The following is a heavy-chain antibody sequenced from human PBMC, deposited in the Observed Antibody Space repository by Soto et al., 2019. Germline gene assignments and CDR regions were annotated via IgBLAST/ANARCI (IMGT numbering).Heavy chain of an antibody. CDR2: IIPIFGTA. CDR1: GGTFSSYA. J-gene: IGHJ5*02. D-gene: IGHD5-18*01. V-gene: IGHV1-69*13. CDR3: ARGPERRKGPVDSAMVHKWVDP. Sequence: SVKVSCKASGGTFSSYAISWVRQAPGQGLEWMGGIIPIFGTANYAQKFQGRVTITADESTSTAYMELSSLRSEDTAVDYCARGPERRKGPVDSAMVHKWVDPWGKGTTVTV.